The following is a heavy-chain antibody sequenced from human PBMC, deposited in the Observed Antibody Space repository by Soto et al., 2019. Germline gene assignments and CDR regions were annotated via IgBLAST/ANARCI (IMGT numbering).Heavy chain of an antibody. CDR1: GFTFDDYA. CDR3: AISQDRGGRTTFIY. Sequence: GGSLRLSCAASGFTFDDYAMHWVRQVPGKGLEWVSGISWKSGNIGYADSVKGRFTISRDNAKSSLYLQMNSLRAEDTALYYCAISQDRGGRTTFIYWGQGTQVTVTS. CDR2: ISWKSGNI. D-gene: IGHD3-16*01. J-gene: IGHJ4*02. V-gene: IGHV3-9*01.